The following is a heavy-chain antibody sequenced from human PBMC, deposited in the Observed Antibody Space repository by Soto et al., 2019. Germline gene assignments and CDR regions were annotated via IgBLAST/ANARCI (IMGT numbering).Heavy chain of an antibody. J-gene: IGHJ3*02. Sequence: SDTLSLTCAVYGGSFSGYYWSWIRQPPGKGLEWIGEINHSGSTNYNPSLKSRVTISVDTSKNQFSLKLSSVTAADTAVYYCARRNNTPGIAVAGTDFGFGAFDIWGQGTMVTVSS. CDR1: GGSFSGYY. CDR3: ARRNNTPGIAVAGTDFGFGAFDI. D-gene: IGHD6-19*01. CDR2: INHSGST. V-gene: IGHV4-34*01.